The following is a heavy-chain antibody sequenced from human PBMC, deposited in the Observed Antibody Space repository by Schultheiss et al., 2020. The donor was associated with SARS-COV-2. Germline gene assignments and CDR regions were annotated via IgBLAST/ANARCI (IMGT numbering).Heavy chain of an antibody. Sequence: GGSLRLSCAASGFTFSSYAMSWVRQAPGKGLEWVSYISSSGSTIYFADSVKGRFTISRDNSKNTLYLQMNSLRAEDTAVYYCARGYHYGMDVWGQGTTVTVSS. CDR1: GFTFSSYA. V-gene: IGHV3-48*01. CDR2: ISSSGSTI. J-gene: IGHJ6*02. CDR3: ARGYHYGMDV.